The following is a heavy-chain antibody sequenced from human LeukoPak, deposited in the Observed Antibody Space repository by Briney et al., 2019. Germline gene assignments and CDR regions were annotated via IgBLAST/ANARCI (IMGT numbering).Heavy chain of an antibody. CDR2: IYYSGST. V-gene: IGHV4-59*01. D-gene: IGHD3-9*01. CDR3: ARTGHAFDI. CDR1: GGSISSYY. Sequence: PSETLSLTCTVSGGSISSYYWNWVRQPPGKGLEWIAYIYYSGSTSYNPSLKSRVTISVDTSKNQFSLKLSSVTAADTAVYYCARTGHAFDIWGQGTMVTVSS. J-gene: IGHJ3*02.